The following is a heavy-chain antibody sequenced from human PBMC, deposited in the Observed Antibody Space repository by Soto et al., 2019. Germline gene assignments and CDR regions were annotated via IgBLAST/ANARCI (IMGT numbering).Heavy chain of an antibody. J-gene: IGHJ4*02. CDR2: IDPSDSYT. Sequence: GESLKISCKGSGYSFTSYWISWVRQMPGKGLEWMGRIDPSDSYTNYSPSFQGHVTISADKSISTAYLQWSSLKASDTAMYYCARHIWGYYDTLTGHGDLDYWGQGTLVTVSS. D-gene: IGHD3-9*01. CDR1: GYSFTSYW. CDR3: ARHIWGYYDTLTGHGDLDY. V-gene: IGHV5-10-1*01.